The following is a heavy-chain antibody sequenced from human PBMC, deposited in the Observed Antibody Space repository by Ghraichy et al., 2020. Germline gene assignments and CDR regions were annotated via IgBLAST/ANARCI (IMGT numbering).Heavy chain of an antibody. Sequence: SETLSLTCTVSGGSISSSSYYWGWIRQPPGKGLEWIGSIYYSGSTYYNPSLKSRVTISVDTSKNQLSLKLSSVTAADTAVYYCARRRVTGDAFDIWGQGTMVTVSS. CDR2: IYYSGST. J-gene: IGHJ3*02. CDR3: ARRRVTGDAFDI. D-gene: IGHD2-21*02. V-gene: IGHV4-39*01. CDR1: GGSISSSSYY.